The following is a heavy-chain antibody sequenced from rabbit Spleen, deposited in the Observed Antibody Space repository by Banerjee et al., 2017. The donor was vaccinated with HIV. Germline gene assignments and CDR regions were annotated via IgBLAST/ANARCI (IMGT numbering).Heavy chain of an antibody. Sequence: QSLEESGGDLVKPGASLTLTYTASAFSFSSDCCMFWVRQAPGKGLEWIAWIYAGSGGTTDYANWAKGRFTCSKTSSTTVTLQMTILTVADTAPYFCARDTGSSFSSYGMDLWGPGTLVTVS. V-gene: IGHV1S40*01. CDR1: AFSFSSDCC. CDR3: ARDTGSSFSSYGMDL. J-gene: IGHJ6*01. CDR2: IYAGSGGTT. D-gene: IGHD8-1*01.